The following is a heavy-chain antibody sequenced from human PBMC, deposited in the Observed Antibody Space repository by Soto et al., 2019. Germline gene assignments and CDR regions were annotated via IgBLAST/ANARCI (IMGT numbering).Heavy chain of an antibody. CDR2: ISGSGGST. J-gene: IGHJ4*02. CDR1: GFPFSSYA. Sequence: GGSLRLSCAASGFPFSSYAMSWVRQAPGKGLEWVSAISGSGGSTYYADSVKGRFTISRDNSKNTLYLQMNSLRAEDTAVYYCAKEETYYDILTGYLGFFDYWGQGTLVTVSS. D-gene: IGHD3-9*01. CDR3: AKEETYYDILTGYLGFFDY. V-gene: IGHV3-23*01.